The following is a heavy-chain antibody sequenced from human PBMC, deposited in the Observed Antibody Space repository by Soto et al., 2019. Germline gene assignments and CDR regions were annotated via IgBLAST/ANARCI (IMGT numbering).Heavy chain of an antibody. CDR2: TYYRSRWYS. D-gene: IGHD2-15*01. J-gene: IGHJ6*02. V-gene: IGHV6-1*01. CDR3: ARSEEDSDYYYYGMDV. Sequence: PSQTLSLTCVCSGDTVSSNSDAWNLVRQSPSRGLEWLGRTYYRSRWYSDYAVSVRSRIDINADTSKNQVSLQLNSVTPEDTAVYYCARSEEDSDYYYYGMDVWGQGTTVTVSS. CDR1: GDTVSSNSDA.